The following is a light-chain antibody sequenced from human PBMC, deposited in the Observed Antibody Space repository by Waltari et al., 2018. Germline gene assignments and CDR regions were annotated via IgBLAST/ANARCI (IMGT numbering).Light chain of an antibody. CDR1: TSNIGENT. V-gene: IGLV1-44*01. CDR3: AAWDDSLNGPV. CDR2: GTR. J-gene: IGLJ1*01. Sequence: QSVLTQPPSASGTPGQSIIISCSGSTSNIGENTVPWYQQLPGTAPKLLIYGTRERPSGVPNRRSGSKSGTSASLAISALQSEDEADYYCAAWDDSLNGPVLGTGTKVTVL.